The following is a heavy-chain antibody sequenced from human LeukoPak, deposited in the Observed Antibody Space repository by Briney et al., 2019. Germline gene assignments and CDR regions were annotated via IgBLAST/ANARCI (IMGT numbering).Heavy chain of an antibody. D-gene: IGHD1-26*01. Sequence: GGSLRLSCAASGFTFSSYGMSWVRQAPGKGLEWVSVIYSGGSTYYADSVKGRFTISRDNSKNTLYLQMNSLRAEDTAVYYCAVEYSASGFDIWGQGTMVTVSS. V-gene: IGHV3-53*01. CDR3: AVEYSASGFDI. J-gene: IGHJ3*02. CDR2: IYSGGST. CDR1: GFTFSSYG.